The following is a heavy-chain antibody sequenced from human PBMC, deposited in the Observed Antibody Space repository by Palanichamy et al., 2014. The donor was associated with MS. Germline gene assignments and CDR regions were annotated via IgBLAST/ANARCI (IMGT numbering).Heavy chain of an antibody. CDR3: ARWTGTYFYYYGIDV. CDR2: VYYSGST. J-gene: IGHJ6*02. Sequence: QVQLQESGPGLVKPSETLSLTCSVSGGSITSSYWSWIRQPPGKGLEWIGFVYYSGSTNYNPSLKSRVTISVDTSKTQFSLNLRSVTAADTAVYYCARWTGTYFYYYGIDVWGQGTTVTVSS. D-gene: IGHD1-14*01. V-gene: IGHV4-59*01. CDR1: GGSITSSY.